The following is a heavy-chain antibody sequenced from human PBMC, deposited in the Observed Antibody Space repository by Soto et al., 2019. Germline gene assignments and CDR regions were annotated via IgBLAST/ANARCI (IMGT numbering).Heavy chain of an antibody. V-gene: IGHV3-33*01. CDR1: GFTFSSYG. Sequence: ESGGGVVQPGRSLRLSCAASGFTFSSYGMHWVRQAPGKGLEWVAVIWYDGSNKYYADSVKGRFTISRDNSKNTLYLQMNSLRAEDTAVYYCASMSWSYSFHAFDIWGQGTMVTVSS. J-gene: IGHJ3*02. D-gene: IGHD1-26*01. CDR2: IWYDGSNK. CDR3: ASMSWSYSFHAFDI.